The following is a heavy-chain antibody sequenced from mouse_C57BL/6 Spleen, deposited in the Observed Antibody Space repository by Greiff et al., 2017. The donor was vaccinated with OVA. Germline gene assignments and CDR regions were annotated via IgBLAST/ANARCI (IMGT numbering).Heavy chain of an antibody. Sequence: VQLQQSGPELVKPGASVKISCKASGYTFTDYYMNWVKQSHGKSLEWIGDINPNNGGTSYNQKFKGKATLTVDKSSSTAYMELRSLTSEDSAVYYCASLLRYWYFDVWGTGTTVTVSS. CDR3: ASLLRYWYFDV. CDR2: INPNNGGT. J-gene: IGHJ1*03. D-gene: IGHD1-1*01. V-gene: IGHV1-26*01. CDR1: GYTFTDYY.